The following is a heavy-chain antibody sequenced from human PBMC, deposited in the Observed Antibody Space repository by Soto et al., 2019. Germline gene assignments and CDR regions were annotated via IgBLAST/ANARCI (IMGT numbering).Heavy chain of an antibody. CDR1: GFTFSDHY. CDR2: SKNKAERYTS. Sequence: EVQLVESGGGLAQPEGSLRLSCAVSGFTFSDHYMDWVRQAPGKGLEWVGRSKNKAERYTSQYGASVKGRFSVSRDESKSLLHLQMNSLKSEDTAIYYCVRGFHGFDVWGQGTTVTVSS. V-gene: IGHV3-72*01. J-gene: IGHJ6*02. CDR3: VRGFHGFDV.